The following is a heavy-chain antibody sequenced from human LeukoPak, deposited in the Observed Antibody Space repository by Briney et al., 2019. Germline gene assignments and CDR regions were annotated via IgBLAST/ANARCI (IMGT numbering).Heavy chain of an antibody. CDR2: VHLSGAS. D-gene: IGHD1-26*01. CDR3: ARESGAFSPFGF. V-gene: IGHV4-4*02. Sequence: SGTLSLTCAVPGGPILTTNWWNWVRQPPGKGLEWIGEVHLSGASNYNPSLKSRVSMSIDKSKNHLSLELTSVTAADTAIYYCARESGAFSPFGFWGQGTLVTVSS. J-gene: IGHJ4*02. CDR1: GGPILTTNW.